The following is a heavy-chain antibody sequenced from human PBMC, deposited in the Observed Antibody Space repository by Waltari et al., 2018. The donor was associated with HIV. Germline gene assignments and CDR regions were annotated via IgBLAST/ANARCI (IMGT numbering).Heavy chain of an antibody. CDR3: AKHRVAPRPTPAPGTFRRADQFFDF. J-gene: IGHJ4*02. CDR1: GGSFSASS. Sequence: QVQLQQWGAGLLKPSETLSLACSVFGGSFSASSWSWVRQSPGKGLEWIGDISQSEGTSYNPSLESRVAISIDTSKNQLSLNLNSVTAADSAVYYCAKHRVAPRPTPAPGTFRRADQFFDFWGQGTLVTVSS. CDR2: ISQSEGT. D-gene: IGHD6-6*01. V-gene: IGHV4-34*02.